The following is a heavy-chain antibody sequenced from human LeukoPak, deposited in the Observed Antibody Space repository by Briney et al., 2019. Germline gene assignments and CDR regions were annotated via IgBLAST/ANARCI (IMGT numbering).Heavy chain of an antibody. V-gene: IGHV3-66*01. Sequence: PGGSLRLSCAVSGFTVSSNYMSWVRQAPGKGLEWVSDIYSGGSTYYADSVKGRFSISRDKSKNTLYLQMNSLRVEDTAVYYCARAPRIVAADLYYFDNWGQGTLVTVSS. CDR3: ARAPRIVAADLYYFDN. J-gene: IGHJ4*02. CDR1: GFTVSSNY. CDR2: IYSGGST. D-gene: IGHD6-25*01.